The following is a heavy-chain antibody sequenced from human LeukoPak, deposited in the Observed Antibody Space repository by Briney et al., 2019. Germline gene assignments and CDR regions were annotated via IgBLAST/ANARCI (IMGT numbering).Heavy chain of an antibody. V-gene: IGHV5-51*01. CDR3: ATYDSSGYYYPAFDI. CDR2: IYPGDSDT. J-gene: IGHJ3*02. Sequence: GESPKISCKGSGYSFTSYWIGWVRQMPGKGLEWMGIIYPGDSDTRYSPSFQGQVTISANKSISTAYLQWSSLKASDTAMYYCATYDSSGYYYPAFDIWGQGTMVTVSS. D-gene: IGHD3-22*01. CDR1: GYSFTSYW.